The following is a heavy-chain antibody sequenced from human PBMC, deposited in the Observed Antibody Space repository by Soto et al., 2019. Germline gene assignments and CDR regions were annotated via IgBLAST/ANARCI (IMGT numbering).Heavy chain of an antibody. Sequence: QLQLQESGPGLVKPSETLSLTCTVSGGSISSSSYYWGWIRQPPGKGLEWIGSIYYSGSTYYNPFLKSRVTISVDTSKNQFSLKLGSVTAAYTAVYYCARHDGSSGLYYSYYYMDVWGKGTTVTVSS. J-gene: IGHJ6*03. CDR2: IYYSGST. CDR3: ARHDGSSGLYYSYYYMDV. D-gene: IGHD6-6*01. CDR1: GGSISSSSYY. V-gene: IGHV4-39*01.